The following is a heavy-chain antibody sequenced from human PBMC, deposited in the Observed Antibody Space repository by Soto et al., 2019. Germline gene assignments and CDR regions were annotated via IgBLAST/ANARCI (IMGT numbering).Heavy chain of an antibody. V-gene: IGHV3-21*01. CDR2: ISSSSSYI. CDR1: GFTFSSYS. CDR3: ARGAYCSSTSCYPRNYYYMDV. Sequence: EVQLVESGGGLVKPGGSLRLSCAASGFTFSSYSMNWVRQAPGKGLEWVSSISSSSSYIYYADSVKGRFTISRDNAKNSLYLQMNSLRAEDTAVYYCARGAYCSSTSCYPRNYYYMDVWGKGTTVTVSS. J-gene: IGHJ6*03. D-gene: IGHD2-2*01.